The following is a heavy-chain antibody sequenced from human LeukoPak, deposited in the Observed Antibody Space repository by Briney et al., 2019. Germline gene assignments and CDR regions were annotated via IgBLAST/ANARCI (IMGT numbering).Heavy chain of an antibody. CDR3: ARDRAMVVGSSWYYDY. CDR1: GFTFSSYG. CDR2: IWYDGSNK. Sequence: PGRSLRLSCAASGFTFSSYGMHWVRQAPGKGLEWVPLIWYDGSNKYYADSVEGRFTISRDNSKNTLNLQMNSLRAEDTALYYCARDRAMVVGSSWYYDYWGQGTLVSVSS. V-gene: IGHV3-33*01. J-gene: IGHJ4*02. D-gene: IGHD5-18*01.